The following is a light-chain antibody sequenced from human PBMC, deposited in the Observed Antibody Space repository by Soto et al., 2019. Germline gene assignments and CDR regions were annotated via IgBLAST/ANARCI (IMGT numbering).Light chain of an antibody. CDR1: QSVSSTY. CDR2: GAS. CDR3: QLYGDSPLYT. J-gene: IGKJ2*01. V-gene: IGKV3-20*01. Sequence: EIVLTQSPGTLSLSPGERATLSCRASQSVSSTYFAWYQQKPGQAPRLLIYGASFRATGIPDRFSGSGSGTDFTLTITRLEPEDFAVYYCQLYGDSPLYTFGQGTKLEIK.